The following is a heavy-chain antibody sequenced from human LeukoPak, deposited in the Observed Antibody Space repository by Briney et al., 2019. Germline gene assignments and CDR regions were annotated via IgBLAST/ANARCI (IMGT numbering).Heavy chain of an antibody. CDR2: ISAYNGNT. D-gene: IGHD3-9*01. CDR3: ARLTYYDILTGPSGYYYYGMDV. Sequence: ASVKVSCKASGYTFTSYGISWVRQAPGRGLEWMGWISAYNGNTNYAQKLQGRVTMTTDTSTSTAYMELRSLRSDDTAVYYCARLTYYDILTGPSGYYYYGMDVWGKGTTVTVSS. J-gene: IGHJ6*04. CDR1: GYTFTSYG. V-gene: IGHV1-18*04.